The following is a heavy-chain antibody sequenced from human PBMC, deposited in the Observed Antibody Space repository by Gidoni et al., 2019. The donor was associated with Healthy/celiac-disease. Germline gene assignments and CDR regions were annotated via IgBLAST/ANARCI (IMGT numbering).Heavy chain of an antibody. J-gene: IGHJ3*02. CDR2: IFSNDEK. Sequence: QVTLKESGPVLVKPTATLTLTCTVSGFSLSNARMGVSWIRQPPGKALEWLAHIFSNDEKSYSTSLKSRLTISKDTSKSQVVLTMTNMDPVDTATYYCARIGRITMVRGVIRGAFDIWGQGTMVTVSS. V-gene: IGHV2-26*01. CDR3: ARIGRITMVRGVIRGAFDI. D-gene: IGHD3-10*01. CDR1: GFSLSNARMG.